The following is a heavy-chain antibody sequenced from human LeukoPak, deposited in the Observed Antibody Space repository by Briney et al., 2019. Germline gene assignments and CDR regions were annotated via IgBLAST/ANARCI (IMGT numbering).Heavy chain of an antibody. V-gene: IGHV4-39*01. D-gene: IGHD1-26*01. CDR1: GASITSGSYY. J-gene: IGHJ4*02. CDR3: ARLSLVGATDFDY. Sequence: SETLSFTCTVSGASITSGSYYWGWIRQPPGKGLEWIGSVYYSGNTYYNSSLKSRVTISVDLSKNRFSLKLNSVTAADTAVYYCARLSLVGATDFDYWGQGTLVTVSS. CDR2: VYYSGNT.